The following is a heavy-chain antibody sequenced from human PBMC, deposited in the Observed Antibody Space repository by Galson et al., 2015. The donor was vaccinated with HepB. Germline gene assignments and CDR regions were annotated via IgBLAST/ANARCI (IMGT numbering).Heavy chain of an antibody. Sequence: SLRLSCAASGFTFSRYVMHWVRQPPGKGLECVAFRASVKGRFTISRDDSKNTDYLQISGLKGEDPAIYYCARLSPEGAYFDFWGQGTLLTVSS. J-gene: IGHJ4*02. D-gene: IGHD3-16*02. V-gene: IGHV3-33*01. CDR1: GFTFSRYV. CDR3: ARLSPEGAYFDF.